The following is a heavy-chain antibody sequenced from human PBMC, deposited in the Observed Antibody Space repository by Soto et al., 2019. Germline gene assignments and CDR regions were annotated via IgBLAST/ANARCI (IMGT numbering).Heavy chain of an antibody. D-gene: IGHD2-15*01. V-gene: IGHV3-9*01. CDR1: RFIFDDYA. Sequence: EVQLVESGGGLVQPGRCLRLSCAASRFIFDDYAIHWVRQAPGKGLEWVSGISWNRGTIGYADSVKGRFTISRDNAKNSLYLQMNSLRAEDTALYYCTRSIVPSCYSSFDYFGQGTLVTVSS. CDR3: TRSIVPSCYSSFDY. CDR2: ISWNRGTI. J-gene: IGHJ4*02.